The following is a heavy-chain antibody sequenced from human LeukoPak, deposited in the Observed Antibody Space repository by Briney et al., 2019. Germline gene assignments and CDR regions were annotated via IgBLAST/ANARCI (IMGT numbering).Heavy chain of an antibody. D-gene: IGHD2-2*01. V-gene: IGHV3-33*06. CDR1: GFTFSSYW. Sequence: GGSLRLSCAASGFTFSSYWMSWVRQAPGKGLEWVAVIWYDGSNKYYAGSVKGRFTISRDNSKNTLYLQMNSLRAEDTAVYYCAKVKQAIVVVPAAKGPLEFDYWGQGTLVTVSS. J-gene: IGHJ4*02. CDR2: IWYDGSNK. CDR3: AKVKQAIVVVPAAKGPLEFDY.